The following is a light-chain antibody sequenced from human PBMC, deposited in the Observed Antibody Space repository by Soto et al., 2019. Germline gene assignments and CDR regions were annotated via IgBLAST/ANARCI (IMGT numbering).Light chain of an antibody. J-gene: IGKJ1*01. CDR2: VAS. Sequence: ENVLPQTPDTLSLSLGETATLSCRASQIVAYSHLAWYQQKPGQAPRLLNSVASSRAIGIPDRFSGSGSGTDFTPTISKLAPEDSAMYYCHHDSCSPLTFGQGTKVEI. CDR3: HHDSCSPLT. V-gene: IGKV3-20*01. CDR1: QIVAYSH.